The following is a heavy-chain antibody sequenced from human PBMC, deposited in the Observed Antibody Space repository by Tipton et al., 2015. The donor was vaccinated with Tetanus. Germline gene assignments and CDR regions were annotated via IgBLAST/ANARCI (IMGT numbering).Heavy chain of an antibody. Sequence: TLSLTCNVSGGSVSSYYWTWIRQPPGKGLEWIGYIYYSGSTYYNPSLKSRVTISVDTSKNQFSLKLSSVTAADTAVYYCARVVEVAVAGMGLYYYYGMDVWGQGTTVTVSS. J-gene: IGHJ6*02. CDR3: ARVVEVAVAGMGLYYYYGMDV. CDR1: GGSVSSYY. V-gene: IGHV4-59*02. D-gene: IGHD6-19*01. CDR2: IYYSGST.